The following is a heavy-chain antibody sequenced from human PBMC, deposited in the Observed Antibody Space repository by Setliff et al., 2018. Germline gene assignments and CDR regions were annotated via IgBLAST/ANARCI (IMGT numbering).Heavy chain of an antibody. CDR1: GFSFTTYE. CDR2: ISNGGAV. V-gene: IGHV3-48*03. J-gene: IGHJ4*02. Sequence: GGSLRLSCAASGFSFTTYELNWVRQAPGKGLEWLAYISNGGAVHYADSVKGRFTISRDNTKNSLYLQMNSLRAEDTAVYYCARDQGSFGYRAFDYWGLGTLVTVSS. CDR3: ARDQGSFGYRAFDY. D-gene: IGHD5-18*01.